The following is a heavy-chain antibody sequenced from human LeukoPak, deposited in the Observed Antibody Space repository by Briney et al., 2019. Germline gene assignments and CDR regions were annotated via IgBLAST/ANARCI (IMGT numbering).Heavy chain of an antibody. CDR3: ARTRLSIAAAGRPFDY. Sequence: GASVKVSCKASGYTFTSYDINWVRQATGQGLEWMGWMNPNSGNTGYAQKFQGRVTMTRNTSISTAYMELSSLRSEDTAVYYCARTRLSIAAAGRPFDYWGQGTLVTVSS. V-gene: IGHV1-8*01. CDR1: GYTFTSYD. J-gene: IGHJ4*02. CDR2: MNPNSGNT. D-gene: IGHD6-13*01.